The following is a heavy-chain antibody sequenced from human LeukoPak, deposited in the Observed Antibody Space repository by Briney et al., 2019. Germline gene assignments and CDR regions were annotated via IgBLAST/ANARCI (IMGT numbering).Heavy chain of an antibody. Sequence: SETLSLTCTVSGGSISSYYWSWIRQPPGKGLEWIGYIYYSGSTNYNPSLKSRVTISVDTSKNQFSLKLSSVTAADTAVYYCARDSLWFGSGMDVWGQGALVTVSS. CDR2: IYYSGST. J-gene: IGHJ4*02. CDR3: ARDSLWFGSGMDV. V-gene: IGHV4-59*01. D-gene: IGHD3-10*01. CDR1: GGSISSYY.